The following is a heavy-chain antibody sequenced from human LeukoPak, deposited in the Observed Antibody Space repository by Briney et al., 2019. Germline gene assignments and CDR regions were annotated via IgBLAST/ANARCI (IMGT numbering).Heavy chain of an antibody. V-gene: IGHV4-39*01. CDR3: ARQKSPLIRASNWFDP. Sequence: SETLSLTCTVPGGSISSSSYYWGWIRQPPGKGLEWIGSIYYSGSTYYNPSLKSRVTISVDTSKNQFSLKLSSVTAADTAVYYCARQKSPLIRASNWFDPWGQGTLVTVSS. J-gene: IGHJ5*02. CDR2: IYYSGST. CDR1: GGSISSSSYY. D-gene: IGHD3-22*01.